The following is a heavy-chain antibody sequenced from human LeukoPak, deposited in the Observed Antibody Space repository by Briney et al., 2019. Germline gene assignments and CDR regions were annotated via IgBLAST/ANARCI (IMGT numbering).Heavy chain of an antibody. V-gene: IGHV3-23*01. J-gene: IGHJ4*02. Sequence: PGGSLRLSCAASGFTFSSPAMSWVRQAPGKGLEWVSSITPSGDGTYYAASVKGRFTISRDNSKNTLYLQMNSLRAKDTAVYYCAREWFGGFDYWGQGTLVTVSS. CDR1: GFTFSSPA. CDR2: ITPSGDGT. D-gene: IGHD3-10*01. CDR3: AREWFGGFDY.